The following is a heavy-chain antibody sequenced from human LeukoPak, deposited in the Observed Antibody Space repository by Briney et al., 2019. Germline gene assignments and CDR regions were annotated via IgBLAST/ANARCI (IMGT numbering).Heavy chain of an antibody. D-gene: IGHD6-19*01. CDR3: ATVRAVAAYFDY. CDR2: INPNSGGT. CDR1: GYTFTGYY. J-gene: IGHJ4*02. Sequence: RASVKVSCKASGYTFTGYYMHWVRQAPGQGLEWMGWINPNSGGTSYAQKFQGWVTMTRDTSISTAYMELSSLRSEDTAVYYCATVRAVAAYFDYWGQGTLVTVSS. V-gene: IGHV1-2*04.